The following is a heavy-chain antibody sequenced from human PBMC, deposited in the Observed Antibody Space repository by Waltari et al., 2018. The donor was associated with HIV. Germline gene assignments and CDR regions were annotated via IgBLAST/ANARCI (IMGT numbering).Heavy chain of an antibody. V-gene: IGHV3-21*01. CDR2: ISSSHTQM. Sequence: EVHLLESGGGLVKPGGSLRLSCEVSGFTFSIFSIIWVRQAPGKGLEWVSSISSSHTQMSYADSVKGRFTIFRDNAKKSLYLQMNSLRDEDTAVYYCVRGAGRDLLLFGGDFWGQGTLVTVSS. D-gene: IGHD3-16*01. J-gene: IGHJ4*02. CDR1: GFTFSIFS. CDR3: VRGAGRDLLLFGGDF.